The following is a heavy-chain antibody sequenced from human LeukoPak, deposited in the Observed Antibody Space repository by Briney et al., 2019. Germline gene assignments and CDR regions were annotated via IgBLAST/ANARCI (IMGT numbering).Heavy chain of an antibody. D-gene: IGHD3-22*01. CDR1: GGSFSGYY. V-gene: IGHV4-34*01. Sequence: PSETLSLTCAVYGGSFSGYYWSWIRQPPGKGLEWIGEINHSGSTNYNPSLKSRVTISVDTSKNQFSLKLSSVTAADTAVYYCARDSPPYYYDSSGPTDAFDIWGQGTMVTVSS. J-gene: IGHJ3*02. CDR3: ARDSPPYYYDSSGPTDAFDI. CDR2: INHSGST.